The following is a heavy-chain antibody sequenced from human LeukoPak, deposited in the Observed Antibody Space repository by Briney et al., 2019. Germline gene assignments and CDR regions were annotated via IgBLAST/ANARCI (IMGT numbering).Heavy chain of an antibody. V-gene: IGHV1-69*13. D-gene: IGHD5-12*01. CDR3: AHRARGYSGYDHNDAFDI. CDR2: IIPIFGTA. CDR1: GGTFSSYA. Sequence: ASVKVSCKASGGTFSSYAIGRVRQAHGQGLEWVGGIIPIFGTANYAQKFQGRVTITADESTSTAYMELSSLRSEDTAVYYCAHRARGYSGYDHNDAFDIWGQGTMVTVSS. J-gene: IGHJ3*02.